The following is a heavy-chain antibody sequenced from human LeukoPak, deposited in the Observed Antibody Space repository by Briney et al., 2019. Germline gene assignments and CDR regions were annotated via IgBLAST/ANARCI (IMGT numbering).Heavy chain of an antibody. V-gene: IGHV4-34*01. CDR2: INHSGST. Sequence: SETLSLTCAVSGGSFSGYYWSWIRQPPGKGLEWIGEINHSGSTNYNPSLKSRVTIAVDTSKNQFSLKLSSVTAADTAVYYCARQLMRIVVVPAAIPSSRRTYYMDVWGKGTTVTVSS. D-gene: IGHD2-2*02. CDR1: GGSFSGYY. J-gene: IGHJ6*03. CDR3: ARQLMRIVVVPAAIPSSRRTYYMDV.